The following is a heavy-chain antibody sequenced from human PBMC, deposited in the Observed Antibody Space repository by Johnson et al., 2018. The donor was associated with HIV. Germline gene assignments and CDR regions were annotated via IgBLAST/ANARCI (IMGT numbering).Heavy chain of an antibody. CDR2: IYSGGST. CDR3: ARGRYYDSSGYESGAFDI. J-gene: IGHJ3*02. V-gene: IGHV3-66*01. D-gene: IGHD3-22*01. CDR1: GFTFSSYG. Sequence: VQLVESGGGFVQPGRSLRLSCAASGFTFSSYGMHWVRQAPGKGLEWVSVIYSGGSTYYADSVKGRFTISRDNSKNTLYLQMNSLRAEDTAVYYCARGRYYDSSGYESGAFDIWGQGTMVTVSS.